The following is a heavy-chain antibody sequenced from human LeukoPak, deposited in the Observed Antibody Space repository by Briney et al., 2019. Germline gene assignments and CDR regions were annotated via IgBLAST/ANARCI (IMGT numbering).Heavy chain of an antibody. CDR3: ASENYDILTGYYTHFDY. D-gene: IGHD3-9*01. CDR1: GFTFSSYG. V-gene: IGHV3-7*01. J-gene: IGHJ4*02. Sequence: GGSLSLSCAASGFTFSSYGMNWVRQAPGKGREGVANIKQDGSERYYVDSVKGRFTISRDNAKNSLYLQMNSLRAEDTAVYYCASENYDILTGYYTHFDYWGQGTLVTVSS. CDR2: IKQDGSER.